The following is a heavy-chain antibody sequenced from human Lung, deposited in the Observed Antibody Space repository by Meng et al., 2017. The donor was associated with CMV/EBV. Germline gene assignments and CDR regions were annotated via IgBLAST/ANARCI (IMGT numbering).Heavy chain of an antibody. CDR3: ARAESPYSSGWFSGFSYFAL. CDR2: IYSGGST. V-gene: IGHV3-53*01. D-gene: IGHD6-19*01. J-gene: IGHJ2*01. Sequence: ESLKISCAASGFTVSNNYMSWVRQAPGKGLEWVSVIYSGGSTNYADSVKGRFTISRDNSKNTLYLQMHSLRAEDTAVYYCARAESPYSSGWFSGFSYFALWGRGTXV. CDR1: GFTVSNNY.